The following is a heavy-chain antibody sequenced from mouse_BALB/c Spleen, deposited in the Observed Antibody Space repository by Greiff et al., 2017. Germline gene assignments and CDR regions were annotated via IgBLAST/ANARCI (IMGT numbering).Heavy chain of an antibody. CDR1: GYTFSSYW. D-gene: IGHD2-14*01. CDR2: ILPGSGST. J-gene: IGHJ3*01. V-gene: IGHV1-9*01. Sequence: QVQLQQSGAELVKPGASVKISCKATGYTFSSYWIEWVKQRPGHGLEWIGEILPGSGSTNYNEKFKGKATFTADTSSNTAYMQLSSLTSEDSAVYYCARKGTRYPFAYWGQGTLVTVSA. CDR3: ARKGTRYPFAY.